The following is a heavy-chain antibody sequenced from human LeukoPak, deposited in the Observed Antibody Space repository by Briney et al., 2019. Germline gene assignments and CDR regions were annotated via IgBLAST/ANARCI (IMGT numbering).Heavy chain of an antibody. CDR3: ARDHYYDSSGYSYY. Sequence: SVKVSCKASGGTFSSYAISWVRQAPGQGLEWMGGIIPIFGTANYAQKFQGRVTITADKSTSTAYMELRSLRSDDTAVYYCARDHYYDSSGYSYYWGQGTLVTVSS. CDR1: GGTFSSYA. D-gene: IGHD3-22*01. J-gene: IGHJ4*02. CDR2: IIPIFGTA. V-gene: IGHV1-69*06.